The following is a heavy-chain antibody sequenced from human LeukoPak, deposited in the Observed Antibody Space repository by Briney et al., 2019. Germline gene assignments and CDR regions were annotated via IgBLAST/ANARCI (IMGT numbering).Heavy chain of an antibody. V-gene: IGHV4-34*01. CDR1: GGSFSGYY. CDR3: ARVKNWYTSGSLNWFDP. J-gene: IGHJ5*02. CDR2: INHSGST. D-gene: IGHD3-10*01. Sequence: PSETLSLTCAVYGGSFSGYYWSWIRQPPGKGLEWIGEINHSGSTNYNPSLKSRVTISVDTSKNQFSLKLSSVTAADTAVYYCARVKNWYTSGSLNWFDPWGQGTLVTVSS.